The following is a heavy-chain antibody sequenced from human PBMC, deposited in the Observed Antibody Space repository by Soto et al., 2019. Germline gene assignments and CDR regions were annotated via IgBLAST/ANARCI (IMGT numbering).Heavy chain of an antibody. D-gene: IGHD3-3*01. CDR2: ISAYNGNT. V-gene: IGHV1-18*01. Sequence: VASVKVSCKASGYTFTSYGISWVRQAPGQGLEWMGWISAYNGNTDYAQKLQGRVTMTTDTSTSTAYMELRSLRSDDTAVYYCARDSLRFLEWLYNQSYYYYYYGMDVWGQGTTVTVSS. CDR3: ARDSLRFLEWLYNQSYYYYYYGMDV. J-gene: IGHJ6*02. CDR1: GYTFTSYG.